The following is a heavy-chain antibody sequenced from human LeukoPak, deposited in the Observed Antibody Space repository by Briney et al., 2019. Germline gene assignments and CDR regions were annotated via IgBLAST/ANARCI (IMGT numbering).Heavy chain of an antibody. J-gene: IGHJ4*02. CDR1: GYTFTSYG. CDR3: ASSRGVVIDPFDY. V-gene: IGHV1-18*01. CDR2: ISAYNCDT. Sequence: GASVKVSCKASGYTFTSYGISWVRQAPGQGLEWVGWISAYNCDTNYAQKLQGRVTMTTDTTTSTAYMELRSLRSDDAAVYYWASSRGVVIDPFDYWGKGTLATVSS. D-gene: IGHD3-22*01.